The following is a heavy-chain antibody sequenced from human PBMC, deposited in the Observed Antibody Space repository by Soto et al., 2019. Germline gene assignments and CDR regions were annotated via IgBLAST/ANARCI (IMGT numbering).Heavy chain of an antibody. CDR3: AKPIWFGTQVEL. Sequence: QVQLQQWGAGLLKPSEPLSLSCTVYGGYFNDNYYTWFRQPPGKGLEWIGEISRSGKTKYIPSLKSRATISFVTTRYQVSLKVTSGTAADTALYSCAKPIWFGTQVELWCQGVLVIVSS. J-gene: IGHJ5*02. CDR2: ISRSGKT. D-gene: IGHD3-10*01. CDR1: GGYFNDNY. V-gene: IGHV4-34*01.